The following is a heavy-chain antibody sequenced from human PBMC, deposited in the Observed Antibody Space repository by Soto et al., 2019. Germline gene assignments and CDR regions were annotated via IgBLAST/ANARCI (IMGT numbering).Heavy chain of an antibody. CDR2: IYYSGST. J-gene: IGHJ6*02. V-gene: IGHV4-59*01. Sequence: PSETLSLTCTVSGGSISSYYWSWIRQPPGKGLEWIGYIYYSGSTNYNPSLKSRVTISVDTSKNQFSLKLSSVTAADTAVYYCARGYYDSESLFPPNRYYYYYYGMDVWGQGTTVTVSS. CDR1: GGSISSYY. CDR3: ARGYYDSESLFPPNRYYYYYYGMDV. D-gene: IGHD3-22*01.